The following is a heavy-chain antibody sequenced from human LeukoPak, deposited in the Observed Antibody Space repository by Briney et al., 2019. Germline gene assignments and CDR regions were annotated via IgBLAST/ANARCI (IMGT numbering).Heavy chain of an antibody. V-gene: IGHV3-66*01. CDR2: IYSGDST. CDR1: GFTVSSNY. D-gene: IGHD5-12*01. CDR3: ARDRGSGYDPGYFDY. Sequence: GGSLRLSCAASGFTVSSNYMSRVRQAPGKGLEWVSVIYSGDSTNYADSVKGRFTISRDNSKNTLYLQMNRLRVEDTAVYYCARDRGSGYDPGYFDYWGQGTLVTVSS. J-gene: IGHJ4*02.